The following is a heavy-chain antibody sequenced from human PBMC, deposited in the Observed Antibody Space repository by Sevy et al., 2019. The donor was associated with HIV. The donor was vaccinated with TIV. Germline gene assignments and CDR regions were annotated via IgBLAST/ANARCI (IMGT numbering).Heavy chain of an antibody. V-gene: IGHV3-13*01. D-gene: IGHD5-12*01. J-gene: IGHJ6*02. CDR1: GFTFITYD. CDR2: VGPAGDT. Sequence: GGSLRPSCAASGFTFITYDMHWVRHVTGKGLEWVSGVGPAGDTFYPGSVKGRFTISRENAKNSLYLQMNNLRAGDTAVYYCTRSGGYSDYGMDVWGQGTTVTVSS. CDR3: TRSGGYSDYGMDV.